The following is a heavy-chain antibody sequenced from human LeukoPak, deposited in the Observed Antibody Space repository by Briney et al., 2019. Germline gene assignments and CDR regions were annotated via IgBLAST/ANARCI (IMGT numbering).Heavy chain of an antibody. CDR2: VYSTGTI. D-gene: IGHD3-9*01. V-gene: IGHV4-61*08. CDR3: ARDLLVYANFTGYKPTDAFDL. CDR1: GGSISSGGHY. J-gene: IGHJ3*01. Sequence: PSETLSLTCTVSGGSISSGGHYWSWIRQHPGKGLEWIGRVYSTGTINYNPSLKSRVSMSVDMSRNQFSLNVRSVTAADTAVYYCARDLLVYANFTGYKPTDAFDLWGQGTMVIVSS.